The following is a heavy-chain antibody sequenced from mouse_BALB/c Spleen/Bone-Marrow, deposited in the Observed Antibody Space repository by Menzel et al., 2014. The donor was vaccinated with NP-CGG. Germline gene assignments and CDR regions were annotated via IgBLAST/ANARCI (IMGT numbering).Heavy chain of an antibody. CDR3: VIQSDWHFDV. CDR2: IRSKSNYYAT. CDR1: GFTFNTYA. Sequence: EVKLMESGGGLVQPKGSLRLSCAASGFTFNTYAMSWVRQAPGKGLEWVARIRSKSNYYATHYADSEKDRFTISRDDSRNIVHLQMNNLKTEDIAIYYCVIQSDWHFDVWGAGTTVTVSS. V-gene: IGHV10-1*02. J-gene: IGHJ1*01.